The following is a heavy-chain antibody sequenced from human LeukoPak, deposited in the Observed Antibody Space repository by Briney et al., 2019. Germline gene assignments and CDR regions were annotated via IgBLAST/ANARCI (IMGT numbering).Heavy chain of an antibody. Sequence: GGSLRLSCSASGFTVSTNCMSWVRQAPGKGLEGVSLINSGGSTYYADSVKGRFTISRDNSKNTVYLQMNSLRAEDTAVYYCAKDRIAGHDTFDIWGQGTVVTVSS. CDR1: GFTVSTNC. J-gene: IGHJ3*02. CDR2: INSGGST. V-gene: IGHV3-66*02. D-gene: IGHD6-13*01. CDR3: AKDRIAGHDTFDI.